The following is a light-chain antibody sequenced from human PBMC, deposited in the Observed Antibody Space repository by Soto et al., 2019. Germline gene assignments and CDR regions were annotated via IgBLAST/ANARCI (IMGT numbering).Light chain of an antibody. Sequence: DIQMTQSPSSLSASVGDRVTITCRASQTISSYLNWYQQKPGKAPNLLIYAASSLRSGVPSKFSGSGSGTDFTLTISSLPPEDAATYDCQQSYNTPSFGQGTRLEI. CDR1: QTISSY. CDR3: QQSYNTPS. V-gene: IGKV1-39*01. CDR2: AAS. J-gene: IGKJ5*01.